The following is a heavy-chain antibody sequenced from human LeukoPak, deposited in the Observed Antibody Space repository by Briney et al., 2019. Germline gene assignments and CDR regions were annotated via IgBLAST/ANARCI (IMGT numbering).Heavy chain of an antibody. J-gene: IGHJ4*02. V-gene: IGHV3-15*04. D-gene: IGHD3-10*01. CDR2: IESKTDGGTT. CDR1: GFSFSDAW. CDR3: TTYGSGRKFDY. Sequence: GGSLRLSCAASGFSFSDAWMSWVRQIPGKGLEWVGRIESKTDGGTTDYAAPVKGRFTISRDDSTNTLYLQMNSLKSEDTAVYYCTTYGSGRKFDYWGQGVLVTVSS.